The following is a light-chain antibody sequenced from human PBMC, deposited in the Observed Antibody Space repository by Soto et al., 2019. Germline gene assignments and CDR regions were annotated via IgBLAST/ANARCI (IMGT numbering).Light chain of an antibody. CDR2: DVS. V-gene: IGLV2-14*01. J-gene: IGLJ2*01. Sequence: QSALTQPASVSGSPGQSITISCTGTSSDVGGYNYVSWYQQHPGKAPKLMIYDVSSRPSGVSNRFSGSKSGNTASLTISGLQAEDEADYYCSSYTISSTPGVVFGGGTKLTVL. CDR1: SSDVGGYNY. CDR3: SSYTISSTPGVV.